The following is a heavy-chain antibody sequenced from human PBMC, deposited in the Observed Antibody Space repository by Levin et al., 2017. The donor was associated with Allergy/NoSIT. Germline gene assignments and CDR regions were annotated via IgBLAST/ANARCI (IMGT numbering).Heavy chain of an antibody. V-gene: IGHV3-23*01. CDR1: GFTFSSYA. CDR3: ASGGRFVSGSRWYDGMDV. J-gene: IGHJ6*02. Sequence: PGGSLRLSCAASGFTFSSYAMSWVRQAPGKGLEWVSAISGSGGSTYYADSVKGRFTISRDNSKNTLYLQMNSLRAEDTAVYYCASGGRFVSGSRWYDGMDVWGQGTTVTVSS. CDR2: ISGSGGST. D-gene: IGHD3-10*01.